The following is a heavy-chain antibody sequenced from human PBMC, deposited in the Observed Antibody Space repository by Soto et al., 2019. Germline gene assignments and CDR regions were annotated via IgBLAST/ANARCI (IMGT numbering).Heavy chain of an antibody. CDR2: IYYSGST. V-gene: IGHV4-59*08. CDR1: GGSISSYY. Sequence: SETLSLTCTVSGGSISSYYWSWIRQPPGKGLEWIGYIYYSGSTNYNPSLKSRVTISVDTSKNQFSLKLSSVTAADTAVYYCARRGDDYGDYVGGNWFDPWGQGTLVTVSS. J-gene: IGHJ5*02. D-gene: IGHD4-17*01. CDR3: ARRGDDYGDYVGGNWFDP.